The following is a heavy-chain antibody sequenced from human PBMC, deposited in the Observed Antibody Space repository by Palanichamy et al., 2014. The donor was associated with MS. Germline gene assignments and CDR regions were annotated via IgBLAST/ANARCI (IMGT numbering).Heavy chain of an antibody. CDR3: AGPPDVWNDY. CDR1: GFVFTTYT. CDR2: ITGSSRYM. D-gene: IGHD1-1*01. J-gene: IGHJ4*02. V-gene: IGHV3-21*02. Sequence: EIQLVESGGGLVKPGGSLRLSCITSGFVFTTYTFTWVRQAPGKGLEWVSSITGSSRYMYYADSVKGRFTISRDNAKNSLYLQMNSLRAEDTAVYYCAGPPDVWNDYWGQGTLVIVSS.